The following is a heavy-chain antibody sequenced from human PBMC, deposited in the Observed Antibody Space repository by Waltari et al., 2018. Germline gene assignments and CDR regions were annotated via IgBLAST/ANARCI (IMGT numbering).Heavy chain of an antibody. V-gene: IGHV3-9*01. CDR2: IKWKSGRI. CDR1: GFTVDDYA. J-gene: IGHJ4*02. CDR3: AKGLGPEVVVATKDY. Sequence: EVQLVESGGGLVQPGRSLRLSCADSGFTVDDYAMHWVRPAPGKGLEWVSGIKWKSGRIGYADAVKGRFTISRDNANNTLYLQMNSLRAEDTALYYYAKGLGPEVVVATKDYWGQGTLVTVSS. D-gene: IGHD1-26*01.